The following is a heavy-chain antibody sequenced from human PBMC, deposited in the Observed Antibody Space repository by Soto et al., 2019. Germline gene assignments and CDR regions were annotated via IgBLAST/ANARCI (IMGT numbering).Heavy chain of an antibody. CDR3: TRGSTVVTLDYFDS. Sequence: QVQLVQSGAEVKKPGASVKVSCKASGYTVTRHYMHWVRQAPGQGLEWMGIIDPSGGSTTYAQKFQDRVTMTRDTSTRTVYMELSSLRSDDTAIYYCTRGSTVVTLDYFDSWGQGTLVTVSS. CDR2: IDPSGGST. V-gene: IGHV1-46*03. J-gene: IGHJ4*02. CDR1: GYTVTRHY. D-gene: IGHD2-21*02.